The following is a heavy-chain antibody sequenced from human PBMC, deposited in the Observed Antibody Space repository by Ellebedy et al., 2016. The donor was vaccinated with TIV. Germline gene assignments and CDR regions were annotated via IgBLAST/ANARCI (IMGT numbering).Heavy chain of an antibody. D-gene: IGHD5-18*01. CDR1: GFTFSSYS. CDR2: ISSSSSYI. CDR3: ARGADTTMVWGALDI. Sequence: GESLKISCAASGFTFSSYSMNWVRPAPGRGLEWVSTISSSSSYIYYADSVKGRFTISRDNVKNSLYLQMNSLRAEDTAVYYCARGADTTMVWGALDIWGQGTVVTVSS. J-gene: IGHJ3*02. V-gene: IGHV3-21*01.